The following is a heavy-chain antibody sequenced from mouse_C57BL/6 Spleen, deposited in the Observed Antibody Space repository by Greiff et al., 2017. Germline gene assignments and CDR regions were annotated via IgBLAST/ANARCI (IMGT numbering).Heavy chain of an antibody. CDR2: ISSGSSTI. CDR3: ATNPYWYFDV. D-gene: IGHD6-1*01. CDR1: GFTFSDYG. V-gene: IGHV5-17*01. J-gene: IGHJ1*03. Sequence: EVNLVESGGGLVKPGGSLKLSCAASGFTFSDYGMHWVRQAPEKGLEWVAYISSGSSTIYYADTVKGRFTISRDNAKNTLFLHMTSLRSEDTAMYYCATNPYWYFDVWGTGTTVTVSS.